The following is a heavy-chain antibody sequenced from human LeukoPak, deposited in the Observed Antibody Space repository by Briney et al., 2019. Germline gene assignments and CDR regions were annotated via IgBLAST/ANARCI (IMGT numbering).Heavy chain of an antibody. V-gene: IGHV3-23*01. D-gene: IGHD3/OR15-3a*01. CDR1: GFTFATYA. CDR3: AKGRGTGTYYFDY. Sequence: PGGSLRLSCAASGFTFATYAMTSVRQAPGKGLEWVAALSGSGISTYYADSVKGRFTISRANSENTLHLQMDGLRAEDTAVYFCAKGRGTGTYYFDYWGRGILVTVSS. J-gene: IGHJ4*02. CDR2: LSGSGIST.